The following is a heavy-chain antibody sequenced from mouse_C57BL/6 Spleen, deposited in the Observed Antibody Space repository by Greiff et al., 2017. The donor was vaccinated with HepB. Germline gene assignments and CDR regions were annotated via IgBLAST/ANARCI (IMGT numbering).Heavy chain of an antibody. CDR2: IYPGSGST. CDR1: GYTFTRYW. Sequence: QLQQPGAELVKPGASVKMSCKASGYTFTRYWVTWVKQRPGQGLEGMGEIYPGSGSTNYNEKFKGKATLTVDTSTSTAYVQLSSLTAKDSADYYFSRERENIDVWGTGTTVTVSS. J-gene: IGHJ1*03. V-gene: IGHV1-55*01. CDR3: SRERENIDV.